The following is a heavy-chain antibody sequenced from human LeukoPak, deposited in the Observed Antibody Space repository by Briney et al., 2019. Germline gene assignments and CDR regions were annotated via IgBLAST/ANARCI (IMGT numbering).Heavy chain of an antibody. V-gene: IGHV3-30*04. CDR2: ISYDGSNK. J-gene: IGHJ4*02. CDR1: GLTFSSYA. D-gene: IGHD3-3*01. CDR3: ARDDGSGSINFDY. Sequence: GGSLRLSCAASGLTFSSYAMHWVRQAPGKGLEWVAVISYDGSNKYYADSVKGRFTISRDNSKNTLYLQMNSLRAEDTAVYYCARDDGSGSINFDYWGQGTLVTVSS.